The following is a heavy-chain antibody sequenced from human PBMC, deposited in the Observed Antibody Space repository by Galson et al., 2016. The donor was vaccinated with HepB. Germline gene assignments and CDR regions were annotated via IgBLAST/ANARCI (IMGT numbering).Heavy chain of an antibody. Sequence: SLRLSCAASGFTFSIFAMNWVRQAPGKGLEWVSGISDNGGTDTHLADSVKGRFTISREDGENSLYLQMNSLRAGDTAVYHCARGLRAGYYWSFDVWGQGTTVTVSS. CDR2: ISDNGGTDT. J-gene: IGHJ6*02. D-gene: IGHD1-26*01. CDR3: ARGLRAGYYWSFDV. CDR1: GFTFSIFA. V-gene: IGHV3-23*01.